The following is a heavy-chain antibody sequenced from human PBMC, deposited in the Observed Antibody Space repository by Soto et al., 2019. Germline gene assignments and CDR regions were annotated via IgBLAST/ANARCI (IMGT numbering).Heavy chain of an antibody. V-gene: IGHV1-69*11. D-gene: IGHD3-22*01. CDR3: ARGDATKIVVTTYYAMDV. Sequence: QVQLVQSGAEVKKPGSSVKVSCKASGGSLSNYGISWVRQAPGQGLEWMGAIIPVLGTPNYAQKFQDRVTITADESTTTVYMEVRSLTSEDTAVYYCARGDATKIVVTTYYAMDVWGQGTTVTVS. J-gene: IGHJ6*02. CDR1: GGSLSNYG. CDR2: IIPVLGTP.